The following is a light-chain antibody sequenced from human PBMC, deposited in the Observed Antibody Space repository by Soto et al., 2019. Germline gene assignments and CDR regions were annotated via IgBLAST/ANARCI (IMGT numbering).Light chain of an antibody. CDR1: SSNVGGYNY. CDR2: DVT. CDR3: CSYAGTYSWL. V-gene: IGLV2-11*01. Sequence: QSALTQPRSVSGSPGQSDTISCTGTSSNVGGYNYVSWYQHHPGKVPKLLIYDVTERPSGVPDRFSGYKSGNTASLTISGLQADDEADYYCCSYAGTYSWLFGGGTKLTVL. J-gene: IGLJ2*01.